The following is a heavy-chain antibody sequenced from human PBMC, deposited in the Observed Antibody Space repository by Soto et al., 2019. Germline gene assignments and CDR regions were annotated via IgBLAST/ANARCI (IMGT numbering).Heavy chain of an antibody. J-gene: IGHJ4*02. D-gene: IGHD1-26*01. V-gene: IGHV1-69*13. CDR3: ARVGGVGAPPGADY. CDR1: GGTFNNYV. Sequence: GASVKVSCKASGGTFNNYVLSWLRQAPGQGLEWMGAVIPVLGQAYYAQALQDRVTITADESTRTAYMELSSLTSEDTAVYFCARVGGVGAPPGADYWGQGTLVTVSS. CDR2: VIPVLGQA.